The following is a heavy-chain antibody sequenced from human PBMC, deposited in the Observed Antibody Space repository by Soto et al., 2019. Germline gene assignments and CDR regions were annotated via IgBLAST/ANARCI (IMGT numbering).Heavy chain of an antibody. CDR2: INHSGST. D-gene: IGHD5-18*01. CDR3: ARASNRRGYSYGPDY. V-gene: IGHV4-34*01. CDR1: TGSFSTYY. Sequence: SETLSFTCAACTGSFSTYYWTSLRQSPGKGLEWIGEINHSGSTNCNPSLKSRVTISVDRSKNQFSLKLSSVTAADTAVYYCARASNRRGYSYGPDYWGQGILVTVS. J-gene: IGHJ4*02.